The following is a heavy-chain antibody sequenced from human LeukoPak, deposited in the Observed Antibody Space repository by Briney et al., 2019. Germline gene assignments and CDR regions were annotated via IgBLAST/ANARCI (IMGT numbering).Heavy chain of an antibody. Sequence: GGSLRLSCAASGFTFTSYWMHWVRQPPGKGLVWVSRVEHDGSRTAYADSVTGRFTISRDNARNMVYLQMNNLRAGDTAVYYCATDLGWGQGTLVTVSS. V-gene: IGHV3-74*01. CDR3: ATDLG. CDR2: VEHDGSRT. D-gene: IGHD4-17*01. CDR1: GFTFTSYW. J-gene: IGHJ4*02.